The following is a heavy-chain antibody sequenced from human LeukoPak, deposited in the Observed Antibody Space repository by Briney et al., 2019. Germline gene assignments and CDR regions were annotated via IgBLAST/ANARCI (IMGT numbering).Heavy chain of an antibody. D-gene: IGHD3-22*01. CDR1: GHTFTGYY. Sequence: ASVKVSCKASGHTFTGYYMHWVRQAPGQGLEWMGWINPNSGGTNHAQKFQGRVSMTRDTSISTAYMELSRLRSDDTAVYYCARGTYYYDSSGSGAFDIWGQGTMVTVSS. V-gene: IGHV1-2*02. CDR2: INPNSGGT. CDR3: ARGTYYYDSSGSGAFDI. J-gene: IGHJ3*02.